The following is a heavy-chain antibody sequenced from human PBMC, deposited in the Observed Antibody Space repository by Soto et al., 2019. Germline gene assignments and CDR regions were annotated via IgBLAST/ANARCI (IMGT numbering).Heavy chain of an antibody. D-gene: IGHD4-17*01. CDR2: IRNKASGGTA. CDR1: GFTFGDYS. J-gene: IGHJ6*02. CDR3: ARDHNDYRDYYYYGMDV. V-gene: IGHV3-49*03. Sequence: PGGSLRLSCTTSGFTFGDYSMTWFRQAPGKGLEWVSFIRNKASGGTAEYAASVKGRFTVSRDDSKSITYLQMNSLKTEDTGMYYCARDHNDYRDYYYYGMDVWGQGTTVTVSS.